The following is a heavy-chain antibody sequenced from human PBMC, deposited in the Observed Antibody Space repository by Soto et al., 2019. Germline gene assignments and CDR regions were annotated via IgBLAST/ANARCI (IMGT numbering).Heavy chain of an antibody. CDR2: IYYSGST. D-gene: IGHD5-12*01. Sequence: SETLSLTCTVSGGSISSSSYYWGWIRQPPGKGLEWIGSIYYSGSTYYNPSLKSRVTISVDTSKNQFSLKLSSVTAADTAVYYCASRPWTLHSGYPYGLDYWGQGTLVTVSS. J-gene: IGHJ4*02. CDR1: GGSISSSSYY. V-gene: IGHV4-39*01. CDR3: ASRPWTLHSGYPYGLDY.